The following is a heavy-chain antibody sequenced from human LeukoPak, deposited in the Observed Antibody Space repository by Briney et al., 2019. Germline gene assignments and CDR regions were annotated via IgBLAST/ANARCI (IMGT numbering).Heavy chain of an antibody. J-gene: IGHJ4*02. CDR3: ARGGLQLWFLVGF. Sequence: GASVKVSCKASGYTFTGYFMHWVRQAPGQGLEWMGWINPNSGGTNYAQKFQGRVTMTRDTSISTAYMELSSLRSDDTAIYFCARGGLQLWFLVGFWGQGTLVTVSS. V-gene: IGHV1-2*02. CDR1: GYTFTGYF. CDR2: INPNSGGT. D-gene: IGHD5-18*01.